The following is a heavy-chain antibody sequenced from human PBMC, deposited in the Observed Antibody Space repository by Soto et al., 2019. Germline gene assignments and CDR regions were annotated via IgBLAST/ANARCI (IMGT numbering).Heavy chain of an antibody. D-gene: IGHD5-12*01. CDR2: ISPNSGAS. V-gene: IGHV1-2*02. CDR1: GYSFIDYY. CDR3: ARWRGAVATNDS. Sequence: QVQLVQSGAEVKKSGASVKVSCRTSGYSFIDYYVHWVRQAPGQGLEWVGWISPNSGASKYAENFQGRVTLTRNRSTSTVYIELTGLRSDDTAVYYCARWRGAVATNDSWGQGTLVTVSS. J-gene: IGHJ4*02.